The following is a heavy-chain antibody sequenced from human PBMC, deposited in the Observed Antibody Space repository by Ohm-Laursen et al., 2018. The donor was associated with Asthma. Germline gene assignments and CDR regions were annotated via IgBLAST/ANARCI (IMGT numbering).Heavy chain of an antibody. CDR2: IKSKTDGGTT. CDR1: GFTFSSYA. J-gene: IGHJ4*02. CDR3: TTEYYDGIDY. D-gene: IGHD3-10*01. V-gene: IGHV3-15*01. Sequence: SLRLSCTASGFTFSSYAMSWVRQAPGKGLEWVGHIKSKTDGGTTDYAAPVKGRFTISRDDSKNTLYLQMNSLKTEDTAVYYCTTEYYDGIDYWGQGTLVTVSS.